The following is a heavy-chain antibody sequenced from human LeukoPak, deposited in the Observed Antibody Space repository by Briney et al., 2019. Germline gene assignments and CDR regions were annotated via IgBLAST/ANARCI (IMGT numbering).Heavy chain of an antibody. CDR2: IQVGGST. Sequence: SETLSLTCAVSGGSINSYYWTWIRQPPGKGLEWIGYIQVGGSTNYSPPLKSRVTMSLDTSNNQFSLKVSSVSAADTAVYYCARGSTVTPYYFDYWGQGTLVTVSS. CDR1: GGSINSYY. D-gene: IGHD4-17*01. CDR3: ARGSTVTPYYFDY. J-gene: IGHJ4*02. V-gene: IGHV4-59*01.